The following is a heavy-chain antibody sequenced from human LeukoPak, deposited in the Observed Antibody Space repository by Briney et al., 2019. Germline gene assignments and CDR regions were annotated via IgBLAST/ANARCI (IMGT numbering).Heavy chain of an antibody. V-gene: IGHV3-15*01. D-gene: IGHD3-9*01. Sequence: PGGSLRLSCAASGFTFNKHAMSWVRQAPGKGLEWVGRIKSKTDGGTTDYAAPVKGRFTISRDDSKNTLYLQMNSLKTEDTAVYYCTTDWTGADWLLFTFFDYWGQGTLVTVSS. CDR3: TTDWTGADWLLFTFFDY. J-gene: IGHJ4*02. CDR1: GFTFNKHA. CDR2: IKSKTDGGTT.